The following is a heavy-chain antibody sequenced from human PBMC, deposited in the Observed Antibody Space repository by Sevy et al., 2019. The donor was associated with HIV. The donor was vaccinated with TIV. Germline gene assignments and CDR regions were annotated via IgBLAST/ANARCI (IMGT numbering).Heavy chain of an antibody. CDR2: ISGSSNYI. Sequence: GGSLRLSCAASGFTFSNYNMNWVRQAPGKGLEWVSSISGSSNYISYADSMKGRFTISRDNAKNSLYLQMNSLRAEDTAVYYCARVVAYCSGGSCFPGYYYGMDVWGQGTTVTVSS. CDR1: GFTFSNYN. J-gene: IGHJ6*02. D-gene: IGHD2-15*01. V-gene: IGHV3-21*01. CDR3: ARVVAYCSGGSCFPGYYYGMDV.